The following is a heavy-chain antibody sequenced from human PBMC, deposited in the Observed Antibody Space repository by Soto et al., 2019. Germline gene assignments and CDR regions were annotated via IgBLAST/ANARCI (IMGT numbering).Heavy chain of an antibody. CDR3: AKDYSNHYYYYYGMDV. CDR1: GFTFSSYG. Sequence: QVQLVESGGGVVQPGRSLRLSCAASGFTFSSYGMHWVRQAPGKGLEWVAVISYDGSNKYYADSVKGRFTISRDNSKNTLYLQMNSLRAEDTAVYYCAKDYSNHYYYYYGMDVWGQGTTVTVSS. V-gene: IGHV3-30*18. J-gene: IGHJ6*02. CDR2: ISYDGSNK. D-gene: IGHD4-4*01.